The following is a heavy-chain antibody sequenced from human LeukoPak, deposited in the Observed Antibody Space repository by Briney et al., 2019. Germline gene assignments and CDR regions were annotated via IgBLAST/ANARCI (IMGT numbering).Heavy chain of an antibody. V-gene: IGHV3-48*02. J-gene: IGHJ2*01. CDR3: ARDHCRYSYEGSGECAYWYFDL. Sequence: GGSLRLSCVASGFTFSTYSMNWVRQAPGKWLEWVSYISRSSSPMYYADFVKGRFTISRDNAKNSLYLQMNSLRDEDTAVYYCARDHCRYSYEGSGECAYWYFDLWGRGTPVTVSS. D-gene: IGHD3-22*01. CDR1: GFTFSTYS. CDR2: ISRSSSPM.